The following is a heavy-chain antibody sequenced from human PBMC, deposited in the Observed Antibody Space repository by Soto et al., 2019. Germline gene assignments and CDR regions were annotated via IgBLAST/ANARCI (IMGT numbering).Heavy chain of an antibody. CDR2: IDPSDSYT. CDR3: ARRMGYSSSYYYYSYGMDV. V-gene: IGHV5-10-1*01. J-gene: IGHJ6*02. D-gene: IGHD6-13*01. CDR1: GDSFTSYW. Sequence: GVSLKNSCKGSGDSFTSYWISWVRKMHGKGLEWMGRIDPSDSYTNYSPSFQGHVTISADKSISTAYLQWSSLKASDTAMYYCARRMGYSSSYYYYSYGMDVWGQGTTVTVSS.